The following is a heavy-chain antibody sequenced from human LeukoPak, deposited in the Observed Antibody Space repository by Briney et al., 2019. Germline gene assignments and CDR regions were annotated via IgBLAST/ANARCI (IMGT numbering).Heavy chain of an antibody. J-gene: IGHJ4*02. V-gene: IGHV4-59*01. CDR3: AASIAVADPTKYYFDY. Sequence: SETLSLTCTVSGGSISSYYWSWIRQPPGKGLEWIGYIYYSGSTNYNPSLKGRVTISVDTSKNQFSLKLSSVTAADTAVYYCAASIAVADPTKYYFDYWGQGTLVTVSS. CDR1: GGSISSYY. D-gene: IGHD6-19*01. CDR2: IYYSGST.